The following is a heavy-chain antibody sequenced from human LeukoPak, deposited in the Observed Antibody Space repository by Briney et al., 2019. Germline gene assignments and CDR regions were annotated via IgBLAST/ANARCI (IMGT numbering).Heavy chain of an antibody. CDR3: ARASHDYGDYSHFDY. CDR2: IYHSGRT. D-gene: IGHD4-17*01. V-gene: IGHV4-38-2*02. J-gene: IGHJ4*02. CDR1: GYSISSGYY. Sequence: SETLSLTCTVSGYSISSGYYWGWIRQPPGKGLEWIGSIYHSGRTFYNPSLKTRVTISVDKSKNQFSLKLSSVTAADTAVHYCARASHDYGDYSHFDYWGQGTLVTVSS.